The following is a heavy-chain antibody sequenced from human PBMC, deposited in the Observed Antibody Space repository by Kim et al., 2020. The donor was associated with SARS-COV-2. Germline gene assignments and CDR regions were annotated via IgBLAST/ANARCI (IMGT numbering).Heavy chain of an antibody. CDR1: GGSFSGYY. V-gene: IGHV4-34*01. CDR3: ARGKQQLGLGV. J-gene: IGHJ6*02. CDR2: INHSGST. Sequence: SETLSLTCAVYGGSFSGYYWSWIRQPPGKGLEWIGEINHSGSTNYNPSLKSRDTISVDTSKNQFSLKLSSVTAADTAVYYCARGKQQLGLGVWGQGTTVTVSS. D-gene: IGHD6-13*01.